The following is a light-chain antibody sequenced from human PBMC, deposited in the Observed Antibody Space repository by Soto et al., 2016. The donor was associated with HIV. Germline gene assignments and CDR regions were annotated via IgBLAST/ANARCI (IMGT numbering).Light chain of an antibody. J-gene: IGKJ2*01. CDR1: QSLSDW. CDR3: QQYGNSPYT. CDR2: KAS. V-gene: IGKV1-5*03. Sequence: DIQMTQSPSTLSAFVGDRVTITCRASQSLSDWLAWYQQKPGKAPNLLIYKASSLQSGVPSRFSGSGSGTEFTLTISNLQPDDFATYYCQQYGNSPYTFGQGTKLEIK.